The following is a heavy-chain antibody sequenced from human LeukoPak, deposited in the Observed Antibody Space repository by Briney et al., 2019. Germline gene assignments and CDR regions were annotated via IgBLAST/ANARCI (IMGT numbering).Heavy chain of an antibody. J-gene: IGHJ5*02. CDR3: ARHRSSGWYDWFDP. V-gene: IGHV1-69*13. CDR1: GGTFSSYA. Sequence: ASVKVSCKASGGTFSSYAISWVRQAPGQGLEWMGGIIPIFGTANYAQKFQGRVTITADESTSTAYMELSSLRSEDTAVYYCARHRSSGWYDWFDPWGQGTLVTVSS. D-gene: IGHD6-19*01. CDR2: IIPIFGTA.